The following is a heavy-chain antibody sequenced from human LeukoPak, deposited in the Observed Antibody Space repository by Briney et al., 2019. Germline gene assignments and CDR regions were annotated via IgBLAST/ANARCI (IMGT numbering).Heavy chain of an antibody. CDR3: ARDEGLGTPQALDI. J-gene: IGHJ3*02. V-gene: IGHV1-69*13. D-gene: IGHD1-1*01. CDR1: GGTFSSYA. Sequence: SVKVSCKASGGTFSSYAISWVRQAPGQELEWMGGIIPIFGTANYAQKFQGRVTITADESTSTAYMELSSLRSEDTAVYYCARDEGLGTPQALDIWGQGTMDTVSS. CDR2: IIPIFGTA.